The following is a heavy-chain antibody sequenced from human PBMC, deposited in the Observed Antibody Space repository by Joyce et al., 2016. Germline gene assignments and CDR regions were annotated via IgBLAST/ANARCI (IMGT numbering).Heavy chain of an antibody. CDR2: IYYEGNT. V-gene: IGHV4-31*03. CDR1: GGSISIGGYY. D-gene: IGHD1-14*01. CDR3: ARRAPDTYYYYMDV. J-gene: IGHJ6*03. Sequence: QVQLQESGPGLVKPSQTLSLTCTVSGGSISIGGYYWSWVRQRPGKGLEWIGYIYYEGNTYYTPSLRSRLDLSVDTSKNQFSLKLRSVTAADTAVYYCARRAPDTYYYYMDVWGKGTTVSVSS.